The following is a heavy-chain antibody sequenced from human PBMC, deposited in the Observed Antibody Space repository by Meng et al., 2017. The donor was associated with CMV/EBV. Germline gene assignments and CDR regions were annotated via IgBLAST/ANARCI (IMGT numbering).Heavy chain of an antibody. D-gene: IGHD2-2*02. Sequence: GESLKISCAASGFTFSDYYMSWIRQAPGKGLEWVSYISSSGSTIYYADSVKGRFTISRDNAKNSLYLQMNSLRAEDTVVYYCARDVPLARASAAIAPRKIYYGMDVWGQGTTVTVSS. CDR3: ARDVPLARASAAIAPRKIYYGMDV. V-gene: IGHV3-11*01. CDR1: GFTFSDYY. J-gene: IGHJ6*02. CDR2: ISSSGSTI.